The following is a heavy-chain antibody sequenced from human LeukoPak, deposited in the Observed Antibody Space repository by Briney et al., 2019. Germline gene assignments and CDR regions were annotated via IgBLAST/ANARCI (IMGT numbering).Heavy chain of an antibody. CDR2: INPNNGGT. J-gene: IGHJ4*02. D-gene: IGHD3-10*01. CDR3: ARDRGGGSGTYYILY. Sequence: ASVKVSCKASGYTFTYYYMHWVGQAPGQGLEWRGWINPNNGGTNYAQKFQGRVTMTRDTSISTAYMELSSLRSDDTAVYYCARDRGGGSGTYYILYWGLGSLVTVSS. V-gene: IGHV1-2*02. CDR1: GYTFTYYY.